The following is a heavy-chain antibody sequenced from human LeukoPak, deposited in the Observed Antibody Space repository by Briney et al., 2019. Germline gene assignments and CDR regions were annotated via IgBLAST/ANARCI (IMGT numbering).Heavy chain of an antibody. CDR2: INHSGST. Sequence: SETLSLTCAVYGGSFSGYYWSWIRQPPGKGLERIGEINHSGSTNYNPSLKSRVTISVDTSKNQFSLKLSSVTAADTAVYYCARGGWSWDYWGQGTLVTVSS. CDR3: ARGGWSWDY. J-gene: IGHJ4*02. D-gene: IGHD3-3*01. V-gene: IGHV4-34*01. CDR1: GGSFSGYY.